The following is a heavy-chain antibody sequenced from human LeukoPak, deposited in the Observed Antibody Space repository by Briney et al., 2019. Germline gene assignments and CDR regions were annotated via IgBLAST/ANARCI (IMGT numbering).Heavy chain of an antibody. J-gene: IGHJ4*02. CDR2: ISGSGGST. CDR3: AKEDQFLGYCSSTSCYIPHNLPDY. V-gene: IGHV3-23*01. D-gene: IGHD2-2*02. CDR1: GFTFSSYW. Sequence: GGSLRLSCAAFGFTFSSYWMSWVRQAPGKGLEWVSAISGSGGSTYYADSVKGRFTISRDNSKNTLYLQMNSLRAEDTAVYYCAKEDQFLGYCSSTSCYIPHNLPDYWGQGTLVTVSS.